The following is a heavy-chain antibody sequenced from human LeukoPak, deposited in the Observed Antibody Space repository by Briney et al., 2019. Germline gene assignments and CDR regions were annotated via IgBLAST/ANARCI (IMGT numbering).Heavy chain of an antibody. V-gene: IGHV4-34*01. Sequence: SETLSLTWAVYGGSFSGYYWSWIRQPPGKGLEWIGEINHSGSTNYNPSLKSRVTISVDTSKNQFSLKLSSVTAADTAVYYCARGQGGIAARLDYWGQGTLVTVSS. D-gene: IGHD6-6*01. J-gene: IGHJ4*02. CDR2: INHSGST. CDR3: ARGQGGIAARLDY. CDR1: GGSFSGYY.